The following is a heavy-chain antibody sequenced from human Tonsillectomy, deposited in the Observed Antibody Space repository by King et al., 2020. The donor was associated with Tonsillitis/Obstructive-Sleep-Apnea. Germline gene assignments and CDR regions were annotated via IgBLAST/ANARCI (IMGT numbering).Heavy chain of an antibody. Sequence: QLVQSGGGVVQPGRSLRLSCAASGFTFNTYSMHWVRQAPGKGLEWVAVITYDGSNKYYADSVKGRFTISRDNSKNTLYLRMNSLRPAETAVYYWSTEGRSGSYYYVDYGGQGTLVAVSS. V-gene: IGHV3-30*04. CDR1: GFTFNTYS. D-gene: IGHD3-10*01. CDR2: ITYDGSNK. CDR3: STEGRSGSYYYVDY. J-gene: IGHJ4*02.